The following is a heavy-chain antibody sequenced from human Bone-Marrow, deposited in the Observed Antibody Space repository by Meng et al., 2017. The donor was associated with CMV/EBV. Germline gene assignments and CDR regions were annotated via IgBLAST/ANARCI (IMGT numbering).Heavy chain of an antibody. J-gene: IGHJ4*02. D-gene: IGHD3-10*01. Sequence: GESLKISCAASGFTFSSYGMHWVRQAPGKGLEWVAFIRYDGSNKYYADSVKGRFTISRDNSKNTLYLQMNSLRAEDTAVYYCVSTGGRTDYWGQGTLVTVSS. CDR3: VSTGGRTDY. CDR1: GFTFSSYG. CDR2: IRYDGSNK. V-gene: IGHV3-30*02.